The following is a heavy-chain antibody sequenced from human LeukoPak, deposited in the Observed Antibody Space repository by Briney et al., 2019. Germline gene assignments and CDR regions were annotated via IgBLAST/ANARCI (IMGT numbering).Heavy chain of an antibody. Sequence: SGGSLRLSCAASGFTFSDYYMSWIRQAPGKGLEWVSYISSSGSTIYYADSVKGRFTISRDNAKNSLYLQMNSLRAEDTAVHYCARDQVAAAGHDYWGQGTLVTVSS. CDR2: ISSSGSTI. CDR1: GFTFSDYY. J-gene: IGHJ4*02. CDR3: ARDQVAAAGHDY. V-gene: IGHV3-11*04. D-gene: IGHD6-13*01.